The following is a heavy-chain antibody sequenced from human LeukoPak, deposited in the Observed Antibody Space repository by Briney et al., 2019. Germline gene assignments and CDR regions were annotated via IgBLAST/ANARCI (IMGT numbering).Heavy chain of an antibody. J-gene: IGHJ5*02. Sequence: ASVKVSCKASGYTFTSNYMHWVRQAPGQGLEWMGMINPSSGSPRYAKTVQGRVTMTRDTSTSTVYMEMSSLRSEDTAVYYCARDRGRAMLVDHWGQGTLVTVSS. CDR1: GYTFTSNY. V-gene: IGHV1-46*01. CDR3: ARDRGRAMLVDH. D-gene: IGHD3-16*01. CDR2: INPSSGSP.